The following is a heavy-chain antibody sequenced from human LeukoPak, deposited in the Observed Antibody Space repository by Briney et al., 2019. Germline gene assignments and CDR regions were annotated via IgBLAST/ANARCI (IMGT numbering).Heavy chain of an antibody. CDR3: AREYCSSTSCTLGYYYMDV. D-gene: IGHD2-2*01. CDR2: ISAYNGNT. CDR1: GYTFTSYG. Sequence: GASVTASCKASGYTFTSYGISWVRQAPGQGLEWMGWISAYNGNTNYAQKLQGRVTMTTDTSTSTAYMELRSLRSDDTGVYYCAREYCSSTSCTLGYYYMDVWGKGTTVTVSS. V-gene: IGHV1-18*01. J-gene: IGHJ6*03.